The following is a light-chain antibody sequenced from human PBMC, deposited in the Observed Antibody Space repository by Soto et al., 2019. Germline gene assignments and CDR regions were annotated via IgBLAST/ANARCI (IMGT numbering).Light chain of an antibody. CDR2: EVS. CDR1: ISDVGGYNY. V-gene: IGLV2-8*01. Sequence: QSALSQPPSASGSPGQSFTIPCTGTISDVGGYNYVSWYQQHPGKAPKLMIYEVSERPSGVPDRFSGSKSSNTASLTVSGLQAEDEADYYCSSYAGSNNFVFGTGTKVTVL. CDR3: SSYAGSNNFV. J-gene: IGLJ1*01.